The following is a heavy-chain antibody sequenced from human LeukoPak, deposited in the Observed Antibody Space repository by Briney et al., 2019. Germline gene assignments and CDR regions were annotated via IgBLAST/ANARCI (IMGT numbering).Heavy chain of an antibody. CDR3: ARDLGQYYDTSDNWFDP. CDR1: GFTFSDYS. J-gene: IGHJ5*02. V-gene: IGHV3-64*02. CDR2: ISRNGGNT. D-gene: IGHD3-22*01. Sequence: GGSLRLSCAASGFTFSDYSMHWVRQAPGKGLEYVSAISRNGGNTYYADSVKGRFTISRDNSKNTLNLQMNSLRAEDTAVYYCARDLGQYYDTSDNWFDPWGQGTLVTVSS.